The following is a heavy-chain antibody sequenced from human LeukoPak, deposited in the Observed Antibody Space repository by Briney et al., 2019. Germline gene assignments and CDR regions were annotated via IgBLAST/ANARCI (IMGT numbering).Heavy chain of an antibody. CDR3: ARQGIEAAGDAFDM. CDR1: GYSFTTYW. D-gene: IGHD6-13*01. Sequence: GESLKISCKGSGYSFTTYWIAWVRQMPGKGLEWMGIIYPGDSDTRYSPSFQGQVTISADKSINTAYLQWSSLKASDTAMYYCARQGIEAAGDAFDMWGQGTMVIVSS. CDR2: IYPGDSDT. J-gene: IGHJ3*02. V-gene: IGHV5-51*01.